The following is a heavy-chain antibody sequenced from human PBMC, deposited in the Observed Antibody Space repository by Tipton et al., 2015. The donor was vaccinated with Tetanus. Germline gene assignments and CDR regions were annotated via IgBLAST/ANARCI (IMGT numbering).Heavy chain of an antibody. V-gene: IGHV3-30*18. CDR3: AKDRGVVNWNSSDC. CDR2: ISYDGNSE. J-gene: IGHJ4*02. D-gene: IGHD1-7*01. CDR1: RFTFSSYG. Sequence: SLRLSCAASRFTFSSYGMHWVRQAPGKGLEWVAVISYDGNSEYYADSVKGRFTISRDNSKNTLSLQMNSLRAEDTAVYYCAKDRGVVNWNSSDCGGQGPLVTASS.